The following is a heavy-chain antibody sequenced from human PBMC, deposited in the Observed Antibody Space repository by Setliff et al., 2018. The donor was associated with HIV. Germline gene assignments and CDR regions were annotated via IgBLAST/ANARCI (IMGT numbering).Heavy chain of an antibody. CDR2: SGPIGYNT. J-gene: IGHJ4*02. Sequence: GGSLRLSCSASGFTFSGCGMYWFRQTPGKGLEQVSNSGPIGYNTHYSDSVRGRFTISRDNSKNTVFLQLNRLRAEDTAMYYCAKDSMCWGSPGMFDYWGPGTQVTVSS. V-gene: IGHV3-64*04. CDR1: GFTFSGCG. CDR3: AKDSMCWGSPGMFDY. D-gene: IGHD3-10*01.